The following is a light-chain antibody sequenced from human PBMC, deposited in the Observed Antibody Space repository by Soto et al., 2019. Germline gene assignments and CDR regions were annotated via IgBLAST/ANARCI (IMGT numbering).Light chain of an antibody. Sequence: QSVLTQPPSASGTPGQGVTISCSGSSSNIGSNYVYWYQQFPGTTPKLLIFDDTQRASGVPDRVSGSKSGTSASLAISGLRSEDAADYYCSVWDTSLSGWAFGGGTQLTVL. CDR1: SSNIGSNY. CDR3: SVWDTSLSGWA. J-gene: IGLJ3*02. CDR2: DDT. V-gene: IGLV1-47*02.